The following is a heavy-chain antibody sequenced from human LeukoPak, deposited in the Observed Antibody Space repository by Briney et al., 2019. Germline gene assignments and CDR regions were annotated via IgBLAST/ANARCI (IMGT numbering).Heavy chain of an antibody. V-gene: IGHV3-30*02. CDR2: IRYDGSNK. Sequence: PGGSLRLSCAASGFTFSSYGMHWVRQAPGKGLEWVAFIRYDGSNKYYADSVKGQFTISRDNSKNTLYLQMNSLRAEDTAVYYCAREYYDFWSGYINYFDYWGQGTLVTVSS. D-gene: IGHD3-3*01. CDR3: AREYYDFWSGYINYFDY. J-gene: IGHJ4*02. CDR1: GFTFSSYG.